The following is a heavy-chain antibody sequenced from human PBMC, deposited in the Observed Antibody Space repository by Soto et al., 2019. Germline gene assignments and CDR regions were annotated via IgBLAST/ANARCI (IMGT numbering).Heavy chain of an antibody. CDR3: AKSVVVVAAGVGMDV. V-gene: IGHV3-23*01. Sequence: PWGSLRPSWAASGFTFSSYAMSWVRQAPVKGLAWVSAISGSGGSTYYADSVKGRFTISRDNSKNTLYLQMNSLRAEDTAVYYCAKSVVVVAAGVGMDVWGQGTTVTVSS. CDR2: ISGSGGST. J-gene: IGHJ6*02. CDR1: GFTFSSYA. D-gene: IGHD2-15*01.